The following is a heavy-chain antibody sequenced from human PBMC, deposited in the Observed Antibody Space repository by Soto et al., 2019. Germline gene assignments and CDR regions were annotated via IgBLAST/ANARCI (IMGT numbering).Heavy chain of an antibody. J-gene: IGHJ6*02. V-gene: IGHV3-30-3*01. D-gene: IGHD6-19*01. CDR1: GFTFSSYA. CDR2: ISYDGINK. Sequence: QVQLVESGGGVVQPGRSLRLSCAASGFTFSSYAMHWVRQAPGKGLEWVAVISYDGINKYYADSVKGRFTISRDNSKNTLYLQMNSLRAEDTAVFYCARDEVAVHRTGMDVGGQGTTVTVSS. CDR3: ARDEVAVHRTGMDV.